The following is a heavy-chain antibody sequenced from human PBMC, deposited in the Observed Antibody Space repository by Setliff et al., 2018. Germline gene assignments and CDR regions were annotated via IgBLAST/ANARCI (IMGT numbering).Heavy chain of an antibody. CDR3: ARSEANGGHDPFDI. CDR1: GFSFSIFW. Sequence: PGGSLRLSCAGSGFSFSIFWMSWVRQAPGKGLEWVATIKQDGSEKFYVDPVKGRFTISRDNAKNSLYLQMNSLRADDTAVYYCARSEANGGHDPFDIWGQGTMVTVSS. V-gene: IGHV3-7*01. J-gene: IGHJ3*02. CDR2: IKQDGSEK. D-gene: IGHD5-12*01.